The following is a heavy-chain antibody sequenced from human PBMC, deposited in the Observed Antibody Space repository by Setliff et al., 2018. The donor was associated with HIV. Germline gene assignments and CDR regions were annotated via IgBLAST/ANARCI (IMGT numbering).Heavy chain of an antibody. CDR3: ARGGPTVAYAVDV. CDR2: VYSDGRA. CDR1: GSSISGSYY. D-gene: IGHD4-17*01. J-gene: IGHJ6*02. V-gene: IGHV4-38-2*01. Sequence: SETLSLTCAVSGSSISGSYYWAWIRQPPGKGLEWIANVYSDGRANYNPSLKGRVTISLDTSRTHFSLKVNSVTAADTAIYFCARGGPTVAYAVDVWGQGTTVTV.